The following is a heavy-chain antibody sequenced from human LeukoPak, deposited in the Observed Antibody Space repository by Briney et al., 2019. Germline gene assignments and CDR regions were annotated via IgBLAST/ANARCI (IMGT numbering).Heavy chain of an antibody. CDR2: IYPDDSDA. Sequence: GESLQISFQGSGYSFTKYWIGWVRQMPGKGLEWMGIIYPDDSDARYSPSFQGQVTISADKSISTAYLQWSSLKASDTAMYYCARHCGTSCYGDYWGQGTLVTVSS. J-gene: IGHJ4*02. V-gene: IGHV5-51*01. CDR3: ARHCGTSCYGDY. D-gene: IGHD2-2*01. CDR1: GYSFTKYW.